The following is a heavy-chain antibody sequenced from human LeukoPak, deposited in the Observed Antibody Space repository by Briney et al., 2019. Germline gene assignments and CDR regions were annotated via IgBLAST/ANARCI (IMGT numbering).Heavy chain of an antibody. J-gene: IGHJ4*02. CDR1: GGSISSSSYY. V-gene: IGHV4-39*07. Sequence: SETLSLTCTVSGGSISSSSYYWGWIRQPPGKGLEWIGEINHSGSTNYNPSLKSRVTISVDTSKNQFSLKLSSVTAADTAVYYCASFNYPRHYFDYWGQGTLVTVSS. CDR2: INHSGST. D-gene: IGHD5-24*01. CDR3: ASFNYPRHYFDY.